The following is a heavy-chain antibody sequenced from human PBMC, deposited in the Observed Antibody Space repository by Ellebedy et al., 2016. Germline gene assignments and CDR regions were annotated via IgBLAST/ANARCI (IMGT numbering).Heavy chain of an antibody. CDR2: IHHSGRT. Sequence: SETLSLTXTVSGGSFISDNWWHWVRQAPGKGLEWIGEIHHSGRTNYNPSLQSRVTMSVGKSRTQFSLRLTSVTAADTAVYYCARDRGSTWQPLDFWGQGALVTVSS. CDR3: ARDRGSTWQPLDF. V-gene: IGHV4-4*02. J-gene: IGHJ4*02. D-gene: IGHD6-13*01. CDR1: GGSFISDNW.